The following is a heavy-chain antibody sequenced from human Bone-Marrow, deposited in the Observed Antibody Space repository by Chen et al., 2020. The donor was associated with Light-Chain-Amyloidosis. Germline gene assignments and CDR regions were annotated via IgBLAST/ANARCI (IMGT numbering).Heavy chain of an antibody. D-gene: IGHD6-6*01. CDR1: GGSFSGYY. CDR3: ARGRAARPFDY. V-gene: IGHV4-34*01. J-gene: IGHJ4*02. Sequence: QVQLQQWGAGLLKPSETLSLTCAVYGGSFSGYYWSWIRQHPGKGLEWVGEINHSGSTNYNPALKSRVTISADTSKNQFSLKLSSVTAADTAVYYCARGRAARPFDYWGQGTLVTVSS. CDR2: INHSGST.